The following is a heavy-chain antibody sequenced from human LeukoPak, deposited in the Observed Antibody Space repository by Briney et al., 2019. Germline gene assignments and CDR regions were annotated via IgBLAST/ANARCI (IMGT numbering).Heavy chain of an antibody. V-gene: IGHV6-1*01. Sequence: SQTLSLTCAISGDSVSSESAGWSWIRQSPSRGLEWLGRTYYRSKWFNDYAVSVKSRITINADTSKNQFSLQLNSVTPEDTAVYYCARAGPAMATILYYFDYWGQGTLVTVSS. D-gene: IGHD5-24*01. CDR2: TYYRSKWFN. CDR3: ARAGPAMATILYYFDY. CDR1: GDSVSSESAG. J-gene: IGHJ4*02.